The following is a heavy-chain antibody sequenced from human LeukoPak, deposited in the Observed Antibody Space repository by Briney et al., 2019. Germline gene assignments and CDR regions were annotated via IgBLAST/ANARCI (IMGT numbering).Heavy chain of an antibody. Sequence: PGGSLRLPCAASGFTFSSYAMSWVRQAPGKGLEWVSAISGSGGSTYYADSVKGRFTISRDNSKNTLYLQMNSLRAEDTAVYYCAKTGSPPYYYYGMDVWGQGTTVTVSS. V-gene: IGHV3-23*01. D-gene: IGHD1-26*01. CDR3: AKTGSPPYYYYGMDV. CDR1: GFTFSSYA. J-gene: IGHJ6*02. CDR2: ISGSGGST.